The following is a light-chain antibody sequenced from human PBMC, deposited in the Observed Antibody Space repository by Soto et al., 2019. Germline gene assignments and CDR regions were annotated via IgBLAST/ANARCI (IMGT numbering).Light chain of an antibody. J-gene: IGKJ1*01. CDR1: QSVSSNY. CDR2: VAS. Sequence: EIVLTQSPGTLSLSPGERVTLSCRASQSVSSNYLAWYQQKPGQAPRLLIYVASSRATGIPDRFSGSGSGTEFTLTISRLEPEDFAVYYCQQYGRLPRTFGQGTKVEIK. CDR3: QQYGRLPRT. V-gene: IGKV3-20*01.